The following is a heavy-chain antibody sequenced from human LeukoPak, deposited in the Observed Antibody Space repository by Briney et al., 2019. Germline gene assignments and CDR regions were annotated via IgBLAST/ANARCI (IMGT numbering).Heavy chain of an antibody. V-gene: IGHV4-34*01. CDR1: GGSFSDYY. CDR2: INYSGST. CDR3: ARGSKMVRGARHYNYFDP. J-gene: IGHJ5*02. D-gene: IGHD3-10*01. Sequence: PSETLSLTCAVYGGSFSDYYWNWIRQPPGKGLEWIAEINYSGSTNYNPSLNNRVRSRVTISVDTSKNQFSLNLNSVTAADTAVYYCARGSKMVRGARHYNYFDPWGQRTLVTVSS.